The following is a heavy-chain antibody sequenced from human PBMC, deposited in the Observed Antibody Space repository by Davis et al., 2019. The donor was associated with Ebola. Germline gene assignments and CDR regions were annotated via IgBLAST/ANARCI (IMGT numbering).Heavy chain of an antibody. V-gene: IGHV3-53*01. CDR1: DFTSATYY. CDR3: ARGQYGMDV. CDR2: LYSGGHT. J-gene: IGHJ6*04. Sequence: GGSLRLSCAASDFTSATYYMSWVRQAPGKGLEWVSVLYSGGHTDYADSVKGRFTISRDNAKNSLYLQMNSLRAEDTAVYYCARGQYGMDVWGKGTTVTVSS. D-gene: IGHD4-11*01.